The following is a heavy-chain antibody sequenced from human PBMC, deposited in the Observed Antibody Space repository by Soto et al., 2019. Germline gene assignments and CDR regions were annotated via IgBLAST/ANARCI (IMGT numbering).Heavy chain of an antibody. Sequence: EVQLVESGGGLVKPGGSLRLSCAASGFTFSSYSMNWVRQAPGKGLEWVSSISSSSYTYYADSVKGRFTISRDNAKNSLYLQMNSRRVVDTAVYYCARVREVHTIFGLFTSWGQGTLVTVSS. V-gene: IGHV3-21*01. CDR2: ISSSSYT. J-gene: IGHJ5*02. CDR3: ARVREVHTIFGLFTS. D-gene: IGHD3-3*01. CDR1: GFTFSSYS.